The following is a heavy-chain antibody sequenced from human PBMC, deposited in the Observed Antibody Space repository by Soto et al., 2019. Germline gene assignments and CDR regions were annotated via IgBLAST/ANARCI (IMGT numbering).Heavy chain of an antibody. CDR3: ARDPLGYGMDV. J-gene: IGHJ6*02. Sequence: ESGGGVVQPGRSLRLSCAASGFTFSSYAMHWVRQAPGKGLEWVAVISYDGSNKYYADSVKGRFTISRDNSKNTLYLQMNSLRAEDTAVYYCARDPLGYGMDVWGQGTTVTVSS. V-gene: IGHV3-30-3*01. CDR2: ISYDGSNK. D-gene: IGHD3-16*02. CDR1: GFTFSSYA.